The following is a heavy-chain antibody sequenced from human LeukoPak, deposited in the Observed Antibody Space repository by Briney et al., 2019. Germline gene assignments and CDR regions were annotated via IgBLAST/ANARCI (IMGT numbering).Heavy chain of an antibody. CDR1: GGSISSSSYY. J-gene: IGHJ6*03. V-gene: IGHV4-39*07. CDR2: IYYSGGT. Sequence: SETLSLTCTVSGGSISSSSYYWGWIRQPPGKGLEWIGSIYYSGGTYYNPSLKSRVTISVDTSKNQFSLKLSSVTAADTAVYYCARLSGSSSWYVYYYYYMDVWGKGTTVTVSS. CDR3: ARLSGSSSWYVYYYYYMDV. D-gene: IGHD6-13*01.